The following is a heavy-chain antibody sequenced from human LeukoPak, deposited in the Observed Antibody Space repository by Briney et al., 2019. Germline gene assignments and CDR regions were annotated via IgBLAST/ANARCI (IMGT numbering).Heavy chain of an antibody. V-gene: IGHV3-74*01. CDR1: GFTFSSYW. D-gene: IGHD3-22*01. CDR3: ARASTPYYYDSSGSFAY. J-gene: IGHJ4*02. CDR2: INRDGSST. Sequence: GGSLRLSCAASGFTFSSYWMHWVRHAPGKGLVWVSRINRDGSSTNYADSVKGRFTISRDNAKNTLYLQMNSLRGEDTAVYYCARASTPYYYDSSGSFAYWGQGTLVTVSS.